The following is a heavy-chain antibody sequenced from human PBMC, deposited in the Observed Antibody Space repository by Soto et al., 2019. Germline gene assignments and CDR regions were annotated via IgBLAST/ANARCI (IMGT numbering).Heavy chain of an antibody. CDR2: ISGSGGST. CDR1: GFTFSSYA. V-gene: IGHV3-23*01. CDR3: AKGSLISRVVPYYFDY. J-gene: IGHJ4*02. Sequence: GSLRLSCAASGFTFSSYAMSWVRQAPGKGLEWVSAISGSGGSTYYADSVKGRFTISRDNSKNTLYLQMNSLRAEDTAVYYCAKGSLISRVVPYYFDYWGQGTLVTVSS. D-gene: IGHD3-3*02.